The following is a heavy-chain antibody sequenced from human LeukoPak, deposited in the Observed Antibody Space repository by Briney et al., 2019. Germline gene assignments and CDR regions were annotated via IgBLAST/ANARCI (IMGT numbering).Heavy chain of an antibody. CDR2: IIPILGIA. CDR3: ARDLSPQYSSSSFYGMDV. CDR1: RGTFSSYA. V-gene: IGHV1-69*04. J-gene: IGHJ6*02. D-gene: IGHD6-6*01. Sequence: KVSCKASRGTFSSYAISWVRQAPGQGLEWMGRIIPILGIANYAQKFQGRVTITADKSTSTAYMELSSLRSEDTAVYYCARDLSPQYSSSSFYGMDVWGQGTTVTVSS.